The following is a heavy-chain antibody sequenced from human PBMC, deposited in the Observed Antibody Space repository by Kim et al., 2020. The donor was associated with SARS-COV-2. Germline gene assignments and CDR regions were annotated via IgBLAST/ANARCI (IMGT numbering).Heavy chain of an antibody. J-gene: IGHJ4*02. Sequence: SETLSLTCTVSSGSISTYYWSWVRQPPGKGLEWIGYIYYTGTTKYNPSLKSRVTISVDTSKNQFSLKLTSVAAADTAVYYCARGGSWFYYFDSWGQGTQV. CDR3: ARGGSWFYYFDS. V-gene: IGHV4-59*01. CDR1: SGSISTYY. CDR2: IYYTGTT. D-gene: IGHD3-10*01.